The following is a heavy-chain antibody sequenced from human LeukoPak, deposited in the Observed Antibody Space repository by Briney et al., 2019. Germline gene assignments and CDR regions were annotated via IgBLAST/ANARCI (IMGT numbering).Heavy chain of an antibody. CDR1: GSSITSTYY. J-gene: IGHJ4*02. Sequence: SETLSLTCTVSGSSITSTYYWAWFRQPPGKGLEWIATVFQLQTVRTFNNPSLGSRVTMSLNTSQNQFSLNLTSVTAADTALYFCARVLNVPKLIDSWGQGTLVTVSS. D-gene: IGHD3-10*02. CDR2: VFQLQTVRT. CDR3: ARVLNVPKLIDS. V-gene: IGHV4-38-2*02.